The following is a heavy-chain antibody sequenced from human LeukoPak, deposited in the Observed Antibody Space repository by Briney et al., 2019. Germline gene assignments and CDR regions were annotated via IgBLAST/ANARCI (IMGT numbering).Heavy chain of an antibody. CDR2: INSDGSTT. CDR1: GFTFSRYW. J-gene: IGHJ4*02. V-gene: IGHV3-74*01. D-gene: IGHD3-9*01. Sequence: GGSLRLSCAASGFTFSRYWMHWVRQAPGKGLVWVSRINSDGSTTNYADSVKGRFTVSRDNAKSTLYLQMNSLRAEDTAVYHCARENILTGYPFDYWGQGTLVTVSS. CDR3: ARENILTGYPFDY.